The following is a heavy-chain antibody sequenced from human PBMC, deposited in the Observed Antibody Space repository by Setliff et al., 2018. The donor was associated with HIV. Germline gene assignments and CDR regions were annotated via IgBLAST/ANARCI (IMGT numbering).Heavy chain of an antibody. J-gene: IGHJ6*03. D-gene: IGHD1-26*01. CDR1: DDPISSYY. Sequence: PSETLSLTCYVTDDPISSYYWSWVRQPAGKGLEWIGRLYVSGDTNYNPSLKSRVTMSLDTSKKHFSLNLKSVTDADTAVYYCALTGHRLLRGYMDVWGKGTTVTVSS. CDR2: LYVSGDT. CDR3: ALTGHRLLRGYMDV. V-gene: IGHV4-4*07.